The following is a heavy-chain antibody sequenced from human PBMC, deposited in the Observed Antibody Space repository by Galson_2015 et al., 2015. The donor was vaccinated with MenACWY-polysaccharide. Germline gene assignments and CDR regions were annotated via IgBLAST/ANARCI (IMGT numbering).Heavy chain of an antibody. CDR2: ISATGGTA. J-gene: IGHJ6*02. Sequence: SLRLSCAASGFSITSYAVNWVRQAPGKGLEWVSAISATGGTADYAAPVKGRFSISREDSKNTLYLEMNSLKTEDTAVYYCTTERMGGMDVWGQGTTVTVSS. CDR1: GFSITSYA. CDR3: TTERMGGMDV. V-gene: IGHV3-15*07.